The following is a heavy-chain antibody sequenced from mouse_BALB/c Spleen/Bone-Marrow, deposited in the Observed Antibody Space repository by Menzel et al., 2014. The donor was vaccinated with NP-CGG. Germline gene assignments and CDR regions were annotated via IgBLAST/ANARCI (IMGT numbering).Heavy chain of an antibody. CDR1: GFSLTSYS. Sequence: VQLVESGPGLVAPSQSLSITCTVSGFSLTSYSVHWVCQPPGKGLEWLGVIWAGGSTNYNSALMSRLSISRDNSKSQVFLKMSSLQTDDTAMFYCARDDDSYAMDYWGQGTSVTVSS. D-gene: IGHD2-3*01. CDR2: IWAGGST. J-gene: IGHJ4*01. V-gene: IGHV2-9*02. CDR3: ARDDDSYAMDY.